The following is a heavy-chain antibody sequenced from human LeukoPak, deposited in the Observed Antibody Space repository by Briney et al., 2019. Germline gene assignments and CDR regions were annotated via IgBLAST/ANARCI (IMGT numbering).Heavy chain of an antibody. Sequence: ASVKVSCKASGYTFSNYGISWVRQAPGQGLEWMGWISSYIGAANYTQKLQGRVTITTDESTSTAYMELSSLRSEDTAVYYCAREGRYYYDSSGYSRYNWFDPWGQGTLVTVSS. CDR2: ISSYIGAA. J-gene: IGHJ5*02. D-gene: IGHD3-22*01. CDR3: AREGRYYYDSSGYSRYNWFDP. V-gene: IGHV1-18*01. CDR1: GYTFSNYG.